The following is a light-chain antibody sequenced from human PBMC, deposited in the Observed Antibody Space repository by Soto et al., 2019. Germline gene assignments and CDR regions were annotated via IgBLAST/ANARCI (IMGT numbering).Light chain of an antibody. J-gene: IGKJ3*01. CDR3: HQSYRTPFT. Sequence: DIQLTQSPSSLSASVGDRVTITCRTSQSINNYLNWYQHIPGKAPRLLIYATSTLQRGVPPRFRGGGSGKLLPLTISSLQPEDFATYYCHQSYRTPFTFGPGTTADIK. V-gene: IGKV1-39*01. CDR1: QSINNY. CDR2: ATS.